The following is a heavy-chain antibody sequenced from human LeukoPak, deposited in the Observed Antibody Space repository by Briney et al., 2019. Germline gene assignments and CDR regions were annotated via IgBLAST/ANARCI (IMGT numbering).Heavy chain of an antibody. D-gene: IGHD3-10*01. V-gene: IGHV4-30-2*01. Sequence: SQTLSHTCAVSGGSISSGGYSWSWIRQPPGKGPEWIGYIYHSGSTYYNPSLKSRVTISVDRSKNQFSLKLSSVTAADTAVYYCASTMVRGVMFDYWGQGTLVTVSS. J-gene: IGHJ4*02. CDR2: IYHSGST. CDR1: GGSISSGGYS. CDR3: ASTMVRGVMFDY.